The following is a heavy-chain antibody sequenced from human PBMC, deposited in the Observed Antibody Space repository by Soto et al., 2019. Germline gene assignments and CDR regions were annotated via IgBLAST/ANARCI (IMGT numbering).Heavy chain of an antibody. J-gene: IGHJ4*02. D-gene: IGHD3-22*01. V-gene: IGHV3-23*01. CDR3: AKDFLCYYDSSGYPYFDY. CDR2: ISGSGGST. CDR1: GFTFSNYG. Sequence: GGSLRLSCAASGFTFSNYGMSWVRQAPGKGLEWVSVISGSGGSTYYADSVKGRFTISRDNSKNTLYLQMNSLRAEDTAVYYCAKDFLCYYDSSGYPYFDYWGQGTLVTVSS.